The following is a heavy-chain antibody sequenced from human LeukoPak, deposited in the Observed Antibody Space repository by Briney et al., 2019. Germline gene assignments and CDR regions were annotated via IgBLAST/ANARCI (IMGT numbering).Heavy chain of an antibody. J-gene: IGHJ4*02. Sequence: DSVKVSCKASGYTFTSYGISWVRQAPGQGLEWMGWISAYNGNTNYAQKLQGRVTMTTDTSTSTAYMKLGSLRSGDTAVYYCARAGYSSGWHRGFDYWGQGTLVTVSS. D-gene: IGHD6-19*01. CDR2: ISAYNGNT. CDR1: GYTFTSYG. V-gene: IGHV1-18*01. CDR3: ARAGYSSGWHRGFDY.